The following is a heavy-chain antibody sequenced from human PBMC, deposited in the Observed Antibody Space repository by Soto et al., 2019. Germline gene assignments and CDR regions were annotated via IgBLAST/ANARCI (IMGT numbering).Heavy chain of an antibody. J-gene: IGHJ3*02. CDR3: ARLTCSNTRCLKLNGFDI. CDR2: IYHSGTI. D-gene: IGHD3-3*01. Sequence: SETLSLTCAVSGGSISSGGYSWSWIRQPPGKGLEWIGYIYHSGTINNNPSLKSRVTMLIDRSTNQFSLRLTSVTAADTAVYYCARLTCSNTRCLKLNGFDIWGQGTMVTVSS. CDR1: GGSISSGGYS. V-gene: IGHV4-30-2*02.